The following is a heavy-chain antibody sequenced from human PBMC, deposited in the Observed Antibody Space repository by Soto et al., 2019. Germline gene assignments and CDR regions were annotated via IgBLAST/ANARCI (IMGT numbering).Heavy chain of an antibody. Sequence: GGSLRLSCAASGFTVSSNYMSWVRQAPGKGLEWVSVIYSGGSTYYADSVKGRFTISRDNSKNTLYLQMNSLRAEDTAVYYCARGSYYYDSSGQSSAPFDYWGQGTLVTVSS. CDR3: ARGSYYYDSSGQSSAPFDY. CDR1: GFTVSSNY. V-gene: IGHV3-53*01. CDR2: IYSGGST. D-gene: IGHD3-22*01. J-gene: IGHJ4*02.